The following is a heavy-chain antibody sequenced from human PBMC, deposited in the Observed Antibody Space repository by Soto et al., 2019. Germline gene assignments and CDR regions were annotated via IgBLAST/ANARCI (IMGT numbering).Heavy chain of an antibody. CDR1: GFTFSSYD. Sequence: EVQLLESGGGLEQSGGSLRLSCAGSGFTFSSYDMTWVRQAPGRGLEWVSFISGSGGTTNYADSVKGRFTISRDNSKNMLYLQMNNLRAEDTAVYYCAKDRDYFDSRIHCDDWGPGTLVTVSS. CDR3: AKDRDYFDSRIHCDD. J-gene: IGHJ4*02. D-gene: IGHD3-9*01. V-gene: IGHV3-23*01. CDR2: ISGSGGTT.